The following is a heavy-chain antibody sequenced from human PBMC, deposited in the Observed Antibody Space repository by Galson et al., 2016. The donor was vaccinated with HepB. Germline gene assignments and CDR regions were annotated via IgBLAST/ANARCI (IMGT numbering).Heavy chain of an antibody. CDR2: INQDGSEK. D-gene: IGHD4-17*01. V-gene: IGHV3-7*01. J-gene: IGHJ3*02. Sequence: SLRFSCAASGFTFNFYLMSWVRQAPGKGLEWVANINQDGSEKSYMDSVKGRFTISRDNAKNSLYLQMNSLRAEDTAVYYCAKNFGDYVGDTFDMWGQGTMVTVSS. CDR3: AKNFGDYVGDTFDM. CDR1: GFTFNFYL.